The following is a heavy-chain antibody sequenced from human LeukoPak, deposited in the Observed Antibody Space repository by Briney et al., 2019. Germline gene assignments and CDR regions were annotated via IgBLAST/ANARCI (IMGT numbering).Heavy chain of an antibody. CDR2: FNHSGST. Sequence: SETLSLTCAVYGGSFSGYSWTWIRRPPGKGLEWIGEFNHSGSTNYNPSLKSRVTISVDTSKNQFSLKLTSVTAADTAVYYCARHVLRYFDWPAFRYYYYYMDVWGKGTTVTISS. CDR1: GGSFSGYS. D-gene: IGHD3-9*01. CDR3: ARHVLRYFDWPAFRYYYYYMDV. V-gene: IGHV4-34*01. J-gene: IGHJ6*03.